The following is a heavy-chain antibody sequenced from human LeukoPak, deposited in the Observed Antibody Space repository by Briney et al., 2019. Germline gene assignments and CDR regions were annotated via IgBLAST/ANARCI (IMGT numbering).Heavy chain of an antibody. Sequence: SSETLFLTCTVSGGSISSSSYYWGWIRQPPGKGLEWIGSIYYSGSTYYNPSLKSRVTISVDTSKNQFSLKLSSVTAADTAVYYCARGRAIFGVVITYYFDYWGQGTLVTVSS. CDR2: IYYSGST. CDR3: ARGRAIFGVVITYYFDY. J-gene: IGHJ4*02. CDR1: GGSISSSSYY. V-gene: IGHV4-39*07. D-gene: IGHD3-3*01.